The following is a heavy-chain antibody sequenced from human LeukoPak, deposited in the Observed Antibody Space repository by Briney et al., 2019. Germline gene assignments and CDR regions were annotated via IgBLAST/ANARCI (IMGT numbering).Heavy chain of an antibody. CDR2: IKQDGSEK. CDR3: VLFTWIQPWLY. Sequence: GGSLRLSCAASGFTFSSYWMSWVRQAPGKGLEWVANIKQDGSEKYYVDSVKGRFTISRDNAKNSLYLQMNSLRAEDTAVYYCVLFTWIQPWLYWGQGTLVTVSS. J-gene: IGHJ4*02. D-gene: IGHD5-18*01. V-gene: IGHV3-7*01. CDR1: GFTFSSYW.